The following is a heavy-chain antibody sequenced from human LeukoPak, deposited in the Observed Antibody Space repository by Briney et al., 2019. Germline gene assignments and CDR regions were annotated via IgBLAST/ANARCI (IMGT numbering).Heavy chain of an antibody. CDR2: IKTDGSEK. CDR3: ARGYTGYFP. Sequence: GGSLRLSCEASEFTFSSYWMSWVRQAPGKGLEWVANIKTDGSEKYYVDSVKGRFTISRDNAKNSLYLQMNSLRAEDTAVYYCARGYTGYFPWGQGTLVIVSS. CDR1: EFTFSSYW. J-gene: IGHJ5*02. V-gene: IGHV3-7*03. D-gene: IGHD3-9*01.